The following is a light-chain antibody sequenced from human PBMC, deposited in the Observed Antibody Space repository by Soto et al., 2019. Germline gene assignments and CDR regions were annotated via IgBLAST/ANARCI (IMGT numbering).Light chain of an antibody. V-gene: IGKV3-15*01. CDR1: QSVSSN. Sequence: EIVMTQSPATLPVSPGERATLSCRASQSVSSNLAWYQQKPGQAPRLLIYGASTRATGIPARFSGSGSGTEFTLTISSLQSEDFAVYYCQQYNNWPPLTLGGGTKVDIK. CDR3: QQYNNWPPLT. CDR2: GAS. J-gene: IGKJ4*01.